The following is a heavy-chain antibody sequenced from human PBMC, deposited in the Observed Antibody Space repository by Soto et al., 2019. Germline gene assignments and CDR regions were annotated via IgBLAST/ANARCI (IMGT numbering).Heavy chain of an antibody. D-gene: IGHD2-2*01. Sequence: GESLKISCKGSGYIFTNSWIGWVRQMPGKGLEWMGIIYPGDSDTRYSPSFQGQVTISADKSTTTAYLQWSSLTASDTAMYYCARLQAAMPAAAGMDVWGQGTAVTVSS. J-gene: IGHJ6*02. V-gene: IGHV5-51*01. CDR2: IYPGDSDT. CDR3: ARLQAAMPAAAGMDV. CDR1: GYIFTNSW.